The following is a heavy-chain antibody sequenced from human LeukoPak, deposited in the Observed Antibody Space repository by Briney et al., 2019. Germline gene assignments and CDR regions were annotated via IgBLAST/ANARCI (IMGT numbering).Heavy chain of an antibody. Sequence: GGSLRLSCAVSGFTFRSYAMSWVRQAPGKGLEWVSAISGSGGSTYYADSVKGRFTISRDNSKNTLFLQMNSLRAEDTAVYYCARVRIAVAVGFFDYWGQGTLVTVSS. D-gene: IGHD6-19*01. V-gene: IGHV3-23*01. J-gene: IGHJ4*02. CDR3: ARVRIAVAVGFFDY. CDR2: ISGSGGST. CDR1: GFTFRSYA.